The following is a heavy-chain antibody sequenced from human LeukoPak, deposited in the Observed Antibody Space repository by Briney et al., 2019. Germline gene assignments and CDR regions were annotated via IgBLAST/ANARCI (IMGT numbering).Heavy chain of an antibody. CDR2: IYHSGST. Sequence: SQTLSLTCAVSGGSISSGGYSWSWIRQPPGKGLEWIGYIYHSGSTYYNPSLKSRVTISVDRSKSQFSLKLSSVTAADTAVYYCARGRLNWVSPFDYWGQGTLVTVSS. V-gene: IGHV4-30-2*01. CDR3: ARGRLNWVSPFDY. D-gene: IGHD7-27*01. J-gene: IGHJ4*02. CDR1: GGSISSGGYS.